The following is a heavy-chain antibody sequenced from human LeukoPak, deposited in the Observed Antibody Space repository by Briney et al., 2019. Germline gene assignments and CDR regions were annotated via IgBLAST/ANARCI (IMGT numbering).Heavy chain of an antibody. Sequence: GGSLRLSCAASGFTVSSNYMSWVRQAPGKGLEWVSVIYSGGSTYYADSVKGRFTISRDNSKNTLYLQMNSLRAEDTAVYYCARDVIFGVVTREDTFDYWGQGTLVTVSS. CDR3: ARDVIFGVVTREDTFDY. D-gene: IGHD3-3*01. J-gene: IGHJ4*02. V-gene: IGHV3-66*02. CDR2: IYSGGST. CDR1: GFTVSSNY.